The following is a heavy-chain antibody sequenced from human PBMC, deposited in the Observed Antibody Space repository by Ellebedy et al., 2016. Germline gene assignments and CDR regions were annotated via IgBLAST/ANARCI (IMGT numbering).Heavy chain of an antibody. V-gene: IGHV4-61*02. J-gene: IGHJ6*03. CDR3: ARVVPAATGPYYYYMDV. CDR1: GGSISSGSYY. D-gene: IGHD2-2*01. Sequence: LRLSXTVSGGSISSGSYYWSWIRQPAGKGLEWIGRIYTSGSTNYNPSLKSRVTMSVDTSKNQFSLKLSSVTAADTAVYYCARVVPAATGPYYYYMDVWGKGTTVTVSS. CDR2: IYTSGST.